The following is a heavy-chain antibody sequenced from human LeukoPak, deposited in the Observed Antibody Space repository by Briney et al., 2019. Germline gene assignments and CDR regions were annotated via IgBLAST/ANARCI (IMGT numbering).Heavy chain of an antibody. V-gene: IGHV4-39*01. CDR1: GDSISTSRYS. D-gene: IGHD1-26*01. CDR3: ARHPIVGATRPLYYFDY. J-gene: IGHJ4*02. CDR2: IYYGAST. Sequence: TSETLSLTCTVSGDSISTSRYSWGWIRQPPRKGLEWFANIYYGASTYYNPTLKSRVTISVDPCTNRFSLQLSSVTAADTAVYYCARHPIVGATRPLYYFDYWGQGNLVTVSS.